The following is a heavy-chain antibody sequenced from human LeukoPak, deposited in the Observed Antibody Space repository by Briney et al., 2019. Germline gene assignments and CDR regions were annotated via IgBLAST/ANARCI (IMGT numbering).Heavy chain of an antibody. Sequence: ASVKVSFKASGYTFTSYGISWVRQAPGQGLEWMGWISAYNGNTNYAQKLQGRVTMTTDTSTSTAYMELRSLRSDDTAVYYCARSDFWSGYYIFDYWGQGTLVTVSS. CDR1: GYTFTSYG. V-gene: IGHV1-18*01. CDR3: ARSDFWSGYYIFDY. D-gene: IGHD3-3*01. J-gene: IGHJ4*02. CDR2: ISAYNGNT.